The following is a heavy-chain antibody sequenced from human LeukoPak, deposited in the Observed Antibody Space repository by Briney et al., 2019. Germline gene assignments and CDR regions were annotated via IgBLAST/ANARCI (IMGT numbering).Heavy chain of an antibody. V-gene: IGHV1-46*01. CDR2: IDPSDGST. CDR1: GYTFTSYY. Sequence: GASVKVSCKASGYTFTSYYMHWVRQAPGQGLEWMGIIDPSDGSTSYAQKFQGRVTMTRDTSTRIVYMELSSLRSEDTAIYYCARPRGYCSSTSCSPGDYWGQGTLVTVSS. J-gene: IGHJ4*02. CDR3: ARPRGYCSSTSCSPGDY. D-gene: IGHD2-2*01.